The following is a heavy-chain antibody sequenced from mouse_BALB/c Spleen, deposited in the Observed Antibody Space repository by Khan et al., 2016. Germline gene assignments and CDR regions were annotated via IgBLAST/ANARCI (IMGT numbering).Heavy chain of an antibody. D-gene: IGHD2-14*01. CDR1: GYSITSDYA. V-gene: IGHV3-2*02. Sequence: EVQLVESGPGLVKPSQSLSLTCTVTGYSITSDYAWNWIRQFPGNKLEWMGYLSYSGSTSYNPSLKSRISITRDTSKNQFFLQLNSVTTEDTATYYDARNGNRYERTWFAYWGQGTLVTVSA. CDR3: ARNGNRYERTWFAY. J-gene: IGHJ3*01. CDR2: LSYSGST.